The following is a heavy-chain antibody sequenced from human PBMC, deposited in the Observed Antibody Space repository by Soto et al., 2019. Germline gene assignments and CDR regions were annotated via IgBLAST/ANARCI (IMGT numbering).Heavy chain of an antibody. Sequence: ASVKVSCKTSGYSFTDYKLHWVRQAPGQGLEWMGWVDPNGGGSNSAQKFQGSVTMTWDTSITTAYLDLTRLTTNDTATYFCATWVDCGDFEGFDFWGQ. CDR1: GYSFTDYK. J-gene: IGHJ4*02. D-gene: IGHD2-21*02. CDR2: VDPNGGGS. CDR3: ATWVDCGDFEGFDF. V-gene: IGHV1-2*04.